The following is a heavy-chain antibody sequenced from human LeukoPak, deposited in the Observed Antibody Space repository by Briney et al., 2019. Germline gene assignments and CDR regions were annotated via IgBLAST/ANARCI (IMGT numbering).Heavy chain of an antibody. CDR1: GYILTGHY. V-gene: IGHV1-2*06. J-gene: IGHJ3*02. D-gene: IGHD5-24*01. CDR3: ARVGDGLNDAFDI. Sequence: GASVKVSCKASGYILTGHYMNWVRQVPGQGLEWMGRINPKTGGTNYAQNFQGRVTMTRDTSISTTYMELSRLRPDDTAVYYCARVGDGLNDAFDIWGQGTMVTVSS. CDR2: INPKTGGT.